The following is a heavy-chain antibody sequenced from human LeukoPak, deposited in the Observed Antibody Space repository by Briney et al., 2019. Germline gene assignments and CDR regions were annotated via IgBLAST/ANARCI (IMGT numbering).Heavy chain of an antibody. Sequence: SETLSLTCAVYNGFDSYYMTIVRQPPGKGLEWVGEITYRGSGNYNPSLKGRATISINVSQRQFSLSLRSVTAADTAVYYCARGGGDYSNRWFDPWGQGTLVTVSS. J-gene: IGHJ5*02. CDR1: NGFDSYY. V-gene: IGHV4-34*01. D-gene: IGHD4-11*01. CDR2: ITYRGSG. CDR3: ARGGGDYSNRWFDP.